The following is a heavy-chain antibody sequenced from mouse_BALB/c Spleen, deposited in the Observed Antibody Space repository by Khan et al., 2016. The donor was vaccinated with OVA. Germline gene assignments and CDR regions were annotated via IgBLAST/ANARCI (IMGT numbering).Heavy chain of an antibody. J-gene: IGHJ2*01. D-gene: IGHD2-4*01. CDR1: GFTFTDHY. CDR2: VRNKANGYST. CDR3: IRNIRDYGFDY. V-gene: IGHV7-3*02. Sequence: EVELVESGGGLVQPGGSLGLSCATSGFTFTDHYMSWVRQPPGKALEWLGFVRNKANGYSTEYSASVKGRFTISRDNYKCIIYLQMNTLRAEDSATYYCIRNIRDYGFDYWGQGTTLTVSA.